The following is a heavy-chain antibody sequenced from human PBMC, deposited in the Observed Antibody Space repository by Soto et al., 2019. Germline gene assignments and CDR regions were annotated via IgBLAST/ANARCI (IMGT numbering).Heavy chain of an antibody. CDR3: TRASSYAFDY. Sequence: PGGSLRLSCAASGFTFSSYAMSWVRQTPGKGLEWIAHIAGGGAPTYYADSVKGRFTISRDRGKNFLYLQMNGLKGDDSGIYYCTRASSYAFDYWGQGALVTVSS. V-gene: IGHV3-48*01. D-gene: IGHD2-2*01. CDR1: GFTFSSYA. J-gene: IGHJ4*02. CDR2: IAGGGAPT.